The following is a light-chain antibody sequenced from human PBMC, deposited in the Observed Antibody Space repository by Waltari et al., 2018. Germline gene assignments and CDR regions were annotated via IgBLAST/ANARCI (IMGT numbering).Light chain of an antibody. J-gene: IGKJ2*01. CDR3: QQYGSSPYT. V-gene: IGKV3-20*01. CDR2: GAS. CDR1: QSVSDTF. Sequence: EIVLTQSPGTLSLSPGERATLSCRASQSVSDTFLAWYQQKPGQAPRLLIFGASSRATGIPDRFSGSGSGTVFTLTISRLEPEDFAVYYCQQYGSSPYTFGQGTSLEIK.